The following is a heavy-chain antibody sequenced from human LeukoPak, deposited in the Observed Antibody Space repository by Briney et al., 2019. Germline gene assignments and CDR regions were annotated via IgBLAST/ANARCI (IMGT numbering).Heavy chain of an antibody. CDR3: ARDWGMVAGTAGDY. CDR1: GFTFTGYY. J-gene: IGHJ4*02. D-gene: IGHD6-19*01. CDR2: INPKRGDT. V-gene: IGHV1-2*02. Sequence: GASVKVSCKTSGFTFTGYYIHWLRQAPGQGLEWMGWINPKRGDTNYAPKFQDRVTMTRDTSIRTAYMDLSSLRSDDTAVYYCARDWGMVAGTAGDYWGQGTLVTVSS.